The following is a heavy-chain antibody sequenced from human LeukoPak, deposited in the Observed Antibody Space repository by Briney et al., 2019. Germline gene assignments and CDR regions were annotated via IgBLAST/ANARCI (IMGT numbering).Heavy chain of an antibody. CDR1: EFTFSHNA. CDR2: ITGSGGST. D-gene: IGHD3-22*01. Sequence: GGSLRLSCAASEFTFSHNAMSWVRQAPGKGLDWVSTITGSGGSTSYADSVKGRFTISRDNAKNSLYLQMNSLRAEDTAVYYCAKDRRRGSGSDYWGQGTLVTVSS. V-gene: IGHV3-23*01. J-gene: IGHJ4*02. CDR3: AKDRRRGSGSDY.